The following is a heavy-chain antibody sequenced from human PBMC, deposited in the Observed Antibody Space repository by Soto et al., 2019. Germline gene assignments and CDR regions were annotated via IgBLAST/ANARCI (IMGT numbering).Heavy chain of an antibody. CDR3: AYGAGDY. J-gene: IGHJ4*02. V-gene: IGHV4-59*01. CDR2: IYYSGTT. CDR1: GGSISNYY. Sequence: QVQLQESGPGLVKPSETLSITCNVSGGSISNYYWSWIRQPPGKGLEWIGYIYYSGTTNYNPSLKSRVTISVDTSKNQFYLKLSSVTAADTAVYYCAYGAGDYWGQGTLVTVSS. D-gene: IGHD1-26*01.